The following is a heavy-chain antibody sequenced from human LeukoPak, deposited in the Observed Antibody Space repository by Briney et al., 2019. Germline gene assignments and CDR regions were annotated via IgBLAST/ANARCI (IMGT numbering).Heavy chain of an antibody. CDR3: ARLDYYDSSGYPH. Sequence: SVKVSCKASGYTFTGYYMHWVRQAPGQGLEWMGGIIPIFGTANYAQKFQGRVTITADESTSTAYMELSSLRSEDTAVYYCARLDYYDSSGYPHWGQGTLVTVSS. CDR2: IIPIFGTA. D-gene: IGHD3-22*01. V-gene: IGHV1-69*13. J-gene: IGHJ1*01. CDR1: GYTFTGYY.